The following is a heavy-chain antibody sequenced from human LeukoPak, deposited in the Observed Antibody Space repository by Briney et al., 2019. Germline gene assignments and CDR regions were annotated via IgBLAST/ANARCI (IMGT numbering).Heavy chain of an antibody. CDR3: ARDLRRDCSTTTCYAFDY. Sequence: GGSLRLSCAVSGSIFSSYAMSWVRQAPGKGLEWASVIIGSGGLTYYADSVKGRFTISRDNSKNTLYLQMNSLRADDTAVYYCARDLRRDCSTTTCYAFDYWGQGTLVTVSS. CDR2: IIGSGGLT. V-gene: IGHV3-23*01. CDR1: GSIFSSYA. D-gene: IGHD2-2*01. J-gene: IGHJ4*02.